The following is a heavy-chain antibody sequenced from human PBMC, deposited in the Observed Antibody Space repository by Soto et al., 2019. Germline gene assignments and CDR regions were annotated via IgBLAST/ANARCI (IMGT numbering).Heavy chain of an antibody. V-gene: IGHV1-69*04. CDR2: IIPIVGKT. CDR3: AREGTSTSTGMDY. Sequence: QVQLVQSGAEVRKPGSSVTVSCETSGDTFNNYVINWVRQAPGQGPEWMGRIIPIVGKTIYAPRFQGRVTITADKATTTVYMDLSSLRIDDTAVYFCAREGTSTSTGMDYWGQGSLVTVSS. J-gene: IGHJ4*02. CDR1: GDTFNNYV. D-gene: IGHD2-2*01.